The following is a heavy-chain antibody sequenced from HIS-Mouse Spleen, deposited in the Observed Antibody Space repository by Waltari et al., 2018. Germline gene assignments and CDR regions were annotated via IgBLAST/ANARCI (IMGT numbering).Heavy chain of an antibody. J-gene: IGHJ4*02. V-gene: IGHV4-34*01. CDR3: ARGRSPATVTIGYYFDY. CDR2: INHSGST. Sequence: QVQLQQWGAGLLKPSETLSLTCAVYRGSFSGYYCSWLRQPPGKGLEWIGEINHSGSTNYNPSLKSRVTISVDTSKNQFSLKLSSVTAADTAVYYCARGRSPATVTIGYYFDYWGQGTLVTVSS. D-gene: IGHD4-17*01. CDR1: RGSFSGYY.